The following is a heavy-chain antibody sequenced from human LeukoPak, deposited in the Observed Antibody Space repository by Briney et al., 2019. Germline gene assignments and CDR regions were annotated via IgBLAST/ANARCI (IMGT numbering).Heavy chain of an antibody. CDR2: IYDSGNT. CDR1: GGSIRSYY. J-gene: IGHJ4*02. V-gene: IGHV4-59*08. Sequence: MSSETLSLTCVVSGGSIRSYYWAWIRQPPGKGLEYIGYIYDSGNTNYNPSLKSRVTISVDTSKNQFSLNLTSVTAADMAVYFCARQVGAMRFDYWGQGILVTVSS. D-gene: IGHD1-26*01. CDR3: ARQVGAMRFDY.